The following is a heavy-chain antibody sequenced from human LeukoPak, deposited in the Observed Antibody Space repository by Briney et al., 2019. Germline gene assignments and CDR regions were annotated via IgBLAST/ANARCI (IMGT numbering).Heavy chain of an antibody. Sequence: SETLSLTCAVYGGSFSGYYWSWLRQPPGKGLEWIGEINHSGSTNYNPSLKSRVTISVDTSKNQFSLKLSSVTAADTAVYYCARDMVRGRGWFDPWGQGTLVTVSS. D-gene: IGHD3-10*01. V-gene: IGHV4-34*01. J-gene: IGHJ5*02. CDR1: GGSFSGYY. CDR3: ARDMVRGRGWFDP. CDR2: INHSGST.